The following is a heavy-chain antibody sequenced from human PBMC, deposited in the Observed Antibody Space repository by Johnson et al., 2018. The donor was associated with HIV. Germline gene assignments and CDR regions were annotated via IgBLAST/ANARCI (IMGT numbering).Heavy chain of an antibody. CDR3: ARGGVVHDGFDI. D-gene: IGHD2-8*01. J-gene: IGHJ3*02. CDR1: GFTFSSYA. CDR2: ISYDGSNK. Sequence: QMQLVESGGGVVQPGRSLRLSCAASGFTFSSYAIHCVRQAPCKGLEWGAVISYDGSNKYYADSGKGRFTISRDNYKNTLYLQMNSLRAEDTAVYYCARGGVVHDGFDIRGLGTMVTVSS. V-gene: IGHV3-30*04.